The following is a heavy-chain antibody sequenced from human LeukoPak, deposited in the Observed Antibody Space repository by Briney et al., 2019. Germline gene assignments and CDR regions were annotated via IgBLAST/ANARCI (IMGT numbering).Heavy chain of an antibody. V-gene: IGHV3-7*01. D-gene: IGHD1-1*01. Sequence: PGGSLRLSCAASGFSFSSYWMSWIRQAPGKGLEWVANIKFDGNEESYVDSVKGRFTISRDNAKNSLYPQLNSLRVEDTAVYYCKSGGAAPGSFDYWGQGTLVTVSP. CDR2: IKFDGNEE. CDR1: GFSFSSYW. J-gene: IGHJ4*02. CDR3: KSGGAAPGSFDY.